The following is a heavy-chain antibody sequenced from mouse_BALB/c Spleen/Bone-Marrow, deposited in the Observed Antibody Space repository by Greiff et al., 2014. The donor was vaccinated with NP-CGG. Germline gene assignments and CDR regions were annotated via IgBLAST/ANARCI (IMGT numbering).Heavy chain of an antibody. Sequence: VQLQQSGAELVKPGASVKLSCKASGYTFTSYWMHWVKQRPGQGLEWIGVIDPSDSYTNYNQKFKGKATLTVDKSSSTAYMQLSSLTSEDSAVYYCARSRGYYDYWYFDVWGAGTTVTVSS. J-gene: IGHJ1*01. CDR2: IDPSDSYT. CDR3: ARSRGYYDYWYFDV. D-gene: IGHD2-4*01. V-gene: IGHV1-69*02. CDR1: GYTFTSYW.